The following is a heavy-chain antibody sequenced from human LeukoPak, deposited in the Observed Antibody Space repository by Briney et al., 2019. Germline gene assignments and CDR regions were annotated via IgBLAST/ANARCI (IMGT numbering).Heavy chain of an antibody. D-gene: IGHD2-15*01. J-gene: IGHJ5*02. CDR1: GYTFTGDF. V-gene: IGHV1-2*06. CDR2: INPKSGGT. Sequence: ASVKVSCKAAGYTFTGDFMFWVRQAPGQGLEWMGRINPKSGGTNYAQKFQGRVTRPRDTSSSTAYMELSRLRSDATAVYYCARGYCSGGSCYSVENWFDPWGQGTLVTVSS. CDR3: ARGYCSGGSCYSVENWFDP.